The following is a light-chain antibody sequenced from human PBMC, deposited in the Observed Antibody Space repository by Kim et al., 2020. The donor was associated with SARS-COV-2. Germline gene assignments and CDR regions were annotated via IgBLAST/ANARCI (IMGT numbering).Light chain of an antibody. CDR2: AAS. CDR3: QQYNSYPHT. J-gene: IGKJ2*01. V-gene: IGKV1-16*02. CDR1: QDISNY. Sequence: SASVGDRVTMTCRASQDISNYLALFQQKAGKAHKSLIYAASSLQSGVPSKFSGSGSGTDFTLTISSLQPEDFATYYCQQYNSYPHTFGQGTKLEI.